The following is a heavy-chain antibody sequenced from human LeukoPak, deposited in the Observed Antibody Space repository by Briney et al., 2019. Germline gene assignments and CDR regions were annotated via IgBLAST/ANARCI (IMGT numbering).Heavy chain of an antibody. CDR1: GFTFSSYA. J-gene: IGHJ5*02. D-gene: IGHD6-25*01. V-gene: IGHV3-23*01. CDR3: AKYREAATWFDP. Sequence: GGSLRLSCAASGFTFSSYAMSWVRQAPGKGLEWVSAISGSGGSTYYADSVKGRFTISRDNSKNTLYLQTNSLRAEDTAVYYCAKYREAATWFDPWGQGTLVTVSS. CDR2: ISGSGGST.